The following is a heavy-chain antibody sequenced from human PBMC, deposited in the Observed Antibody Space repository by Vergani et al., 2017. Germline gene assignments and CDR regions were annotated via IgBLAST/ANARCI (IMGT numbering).Heavy chain of an antibody. J-gene: IGHJ5*02. V-gene: IGHV4-39*02. CDR3: ARDRDLYCRSTTSCHNWFDP. D-gene: IGHD2/OR15-2a*01. CDR2: IYYTGTT. Sequence: QLQLQESGPGLVKPSETLSLTCTVSGVSIGSNSYYWGWIRQPPGKGLEWIGTIYYTGTTYYNEAHKSRLTISVDTSKNQFSLNLTSVTAADTAIYYCARDRDLYCRSTTSCHNWFDPWGQGSLVTVSS. CDR1: GVSIGSNSYY.